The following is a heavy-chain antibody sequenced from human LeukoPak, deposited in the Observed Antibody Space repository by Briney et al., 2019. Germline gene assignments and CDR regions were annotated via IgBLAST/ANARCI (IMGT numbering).Heavy chain of an antibody. V-gene: IGHV3-30*04. CDR2: ISYDGSNK. CDR3: APSLSGYYFY. D-gene: IGHD3-22*01. CDR1: GFTFSSYA. J-gene: IGHJ4*02. Sequence: QSGGSLRLSCAASGFTFSSYAMHWVRQAPGKGLEWVAVISYDGSNKYYADSVKGRFTISRDNSKNTLYLQMNSLIAEDTAVYYCAPSLSGYYFYWGQGTLVTVSS.